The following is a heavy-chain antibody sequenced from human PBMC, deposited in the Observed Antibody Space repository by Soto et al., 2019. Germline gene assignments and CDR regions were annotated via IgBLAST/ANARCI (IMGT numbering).Heavy chain of an antibody. D-gene: IGHD2-2*01. Sequence: EVQLVESGGGLVKPGGSLRLSCAASGFTFSSYSMNWVRQAPGKGLEWVSSISSSSSYIYYADSVKGRFTISRDNAKNSLYLQMNSLRAEDTAVYYRARDSASSTSCQGICYYYGMDVWGQGTTVTVSS. J-gene: IGHJ6*02. V-gene: IGHV3-21*01. CDR2: ISSSSSYI. CDR1: GFTFSSYS. CDR3: ARDSASSTSCQGICYYYGMDV.